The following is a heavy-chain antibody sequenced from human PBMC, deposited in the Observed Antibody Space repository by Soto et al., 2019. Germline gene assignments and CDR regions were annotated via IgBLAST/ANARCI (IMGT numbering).Heavy chain of an antibody. D-gene: IGHD1-7*01. CDR1: GFTFSSYW. V-gene: IGHV3-74*01. CDR2: INSDGSST. J-gene: IGHJ6*03. Sequence: GGSLRLSCAASGFTFSSYWMHWVRQAPGKGLVWVSRINSDGSSTSYADSVKGRFTISRDNAKNTLYLQMNSLRAEDTAVYYCACTWNYGSQTNYYMDVWGKGTTVTVSS. CDR3: ACTWNYGSQTNYYMDV.